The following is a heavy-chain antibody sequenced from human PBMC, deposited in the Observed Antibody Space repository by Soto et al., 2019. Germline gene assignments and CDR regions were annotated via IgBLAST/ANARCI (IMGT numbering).Heavy chain of an antibody. CDR1: GFTFSSYD. CDR3: AKNSDYSGFDY. Sequence: ESGGGVVQPGRSLRLSCAASGFTFSSYDMHWVRQAPGKGLEWVAVISYEVINKYYADSVKGRFTISRDNSKNTLYLQMNSLRAEDTAVYYCAKNSDYSGFDYWGQGTLVTVSS. J-gene: IGHJ4*02. V-gene: IGHV3-30*18. CDR2: ISYEVINK. D-gene: IGHD4-4*01.